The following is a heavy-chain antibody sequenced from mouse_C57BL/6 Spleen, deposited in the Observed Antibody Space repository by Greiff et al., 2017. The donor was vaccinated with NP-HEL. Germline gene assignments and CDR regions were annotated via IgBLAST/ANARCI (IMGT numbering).Heavy chain of an antibody. V-gene: IGHV1-18*01. CDR3: ARCPDGSYAMDY. Sequence: VQLQQSGPELVKPGASVKIPCKASGYTFTDYNMDWVKQSHGKSLEWIGDINPNNGGTIYNQKFKGKATLTVDKSSSTAYMELRSLTSEDTAVYYCARCPDGSYAMDYWGQGTSVTVSS. CDR1: GYTFTDYN. J-gene: IGHJ4*01. CDR2: INPNNGGT. D-gene: IGHD2-3*01.